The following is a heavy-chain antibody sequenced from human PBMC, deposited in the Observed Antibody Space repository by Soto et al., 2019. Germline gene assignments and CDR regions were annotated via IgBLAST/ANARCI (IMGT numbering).Heavy chain of an antibody. V-gene: IGHV4-39*01. D-gene: IGHD2-2*01. CDR3: ARRDTRGCYRGGFSYYYGIDV. J-gene: IGHJ6*02. CDR1: GGSISSSCYY. CDR2: IYYSGST. Sequence: SETLSLICTVSGGSISSSCYYWGWIGQPAGEGLVWFWSIYYSGSTYYNPTLNSPFPIDVDTTKNQCTQNLSTVTTTDTAVYYCARRDTRGCYRGGFSYYYGIDVRGQGTTVTVSS.